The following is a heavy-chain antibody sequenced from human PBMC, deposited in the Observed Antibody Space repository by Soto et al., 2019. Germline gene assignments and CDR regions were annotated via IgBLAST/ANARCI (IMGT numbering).Heavy chain of an antibody. J-gene: IGHJ4*02. CDR1: GFNFKKFA. CDR2: ISCCGGST. Sequence: EVQLLESGGGVVQPGGSLRLSCVASGFNFKKFAMDWVRQAPGEGLEWVAGISCCGGSTSYADSVKGRFSIARDDSKNTLYLQINSRRVEDTAQYYCAKADGEQWLVPHLDNWGQGTLVTVS. D-gene: IGHD6-19*01. V-gene: IGHV3-23*01. CDR3: AKADGEQWLVPHLDN.